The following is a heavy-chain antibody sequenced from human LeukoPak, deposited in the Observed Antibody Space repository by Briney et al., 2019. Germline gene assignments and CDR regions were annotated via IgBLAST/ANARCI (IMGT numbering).Heavy chain of an antibody. Sequence: GESLKISCKGSGYSFTSYWIGWVRQMPGKGLEWMGNIHPGDSDTRYSPSFQGQVTISVDKSISTAYLQWSSLKASDTAMYYCARRGKLLWFGELLYTADNWFDPWGQGTLVTVSS. CDR1: GYSFTSYW. J-gene: IGHJ5*02. D-gene: IGHD3-10*01. CDR2: IHPGDSDT. V-gene: IGHV5-51*01. CDR3: ARRGKLLWFGELLYTADNWFDP.